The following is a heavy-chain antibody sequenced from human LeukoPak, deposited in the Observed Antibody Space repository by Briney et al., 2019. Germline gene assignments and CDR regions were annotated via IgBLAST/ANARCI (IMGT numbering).Heavy chain of an antibody. CDR2: IYTSGST. CDR3: ASLNRCHSSSWCRVFQH. Sequence: SETLSLTCTVSGGSISSGSYYWSWIRQPAGKGLEWIGRIYTSGSTNYNPSLKSRVTISVDTSKNQFSLKLSSVTAADTAVYYCASLNRCHSSSWCRVFQHWGQGTLVTVSS. V-gene: IGHV4-61*02. CDR1: GGSISSGSYY. J-gene: IGHJ1*01. D-gene: IGHD6-13*01.